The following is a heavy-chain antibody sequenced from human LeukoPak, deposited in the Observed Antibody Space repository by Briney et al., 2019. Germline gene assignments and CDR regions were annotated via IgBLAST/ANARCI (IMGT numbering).Heavy chain of an antibody. D-gene: IGHD3/OR15-3a*01. J-gene: IGHJ4*02. V-gene: IGHV3-7*05. CDR2: LNHDGSLR. Sequence: PGGSLRLSCAASGFTFSSVWMSWVRQAPGKGLEWVANLNHDGSLRQYVDSVKGRFTISRDNAKNSLYLQMNSLRAEDTAVYFCSSGPNFDHWGQGTLVTVSS. CDR3: SSGPNFDH. CDR1: GFTFSSVW.